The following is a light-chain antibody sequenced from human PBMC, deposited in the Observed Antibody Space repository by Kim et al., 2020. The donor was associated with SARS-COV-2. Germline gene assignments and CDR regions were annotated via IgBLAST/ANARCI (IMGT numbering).Light chain of an antibody. J-gene: IGKJ1*01. Sequence: DIQMTQSPSSLSASVGDRVTITCRASQDISRYINWYQQKPGKAPKLLIYTASSLQSGVPSRFTGSGSETDFTLTISSLQPEDFATYYCQQTYSASRTFGQETKVDIK. CDR3: QQTYSASRT. CDR1: QDISRY. CDR2: TAS. V-gene: IGKV1-39*01.